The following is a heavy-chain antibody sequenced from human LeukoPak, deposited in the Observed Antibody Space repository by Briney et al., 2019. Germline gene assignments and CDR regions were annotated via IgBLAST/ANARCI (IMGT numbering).Heavy chain of an antibody. CDR1: GFTFSSYA. CDR3: AIRDDYADRPFDY. Sequence: AGGSLRLSCAASGFTFSSYAMSWVRQAPWKGLEWVSAISGSGGSTYYADSVKGRFTISRDNSKNTLYLQMNSLRAEDTAVYYCAIRDDYADRPFDYWGQGTLVTVSS. D-gene: IGHD4-17*01. CDR2: ISGSGGST. V-gene: IGHV3-23*01. J-gene: IGHJ4*02.